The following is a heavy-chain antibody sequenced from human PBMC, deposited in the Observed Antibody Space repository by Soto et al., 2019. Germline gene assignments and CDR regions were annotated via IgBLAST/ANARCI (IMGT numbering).Heavy chain of an antibody. D-gene: IGHD6-6*01. J-gene: IGHJ6*02. CDR3: AGGRPYIAAGVYYYYGMDV. CDR1: GYTFTSYG. Sequence: QVQLVQSGAEVKKPGASVKVSCKASGYTFTSYGISWVRQAPGQGLEWMGWISAYNGNTNYAQKLQGRVTMTTDTSTSTAYMELRSLRSDDTAVYYCAGGRPYIAAGVYYYYGMDVWGQGTTVTVSS. V-gene: IGHV1-18*01. CDR2: ISAYNGNT.